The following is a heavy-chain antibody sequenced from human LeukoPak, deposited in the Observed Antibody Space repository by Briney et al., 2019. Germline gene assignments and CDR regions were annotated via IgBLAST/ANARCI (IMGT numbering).Heavy chain of an antibody. CDR1: GFTFSDYY. J-gene: IGHJ4*02. CDR3: TTRDYLED. CDR2: IYYSGRT. V-gene: IGHV4-38-2*01. Sequence: PGGSLRLSCAASGFTFSDYYMSWIRQPPGKGLEWIGSIYYSGRTYYNPSLRSRVTISPDTSKNQFSLKLTSVTAADTAVYYCTTRDYLEDWGQGTLVTVSS. D-gene: IGHD4/OR15-4a*01.